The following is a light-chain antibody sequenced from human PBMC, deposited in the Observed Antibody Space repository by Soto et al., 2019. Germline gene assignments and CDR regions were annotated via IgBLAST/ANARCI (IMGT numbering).Light chain of an antibody. V-gene: IGKV3D-20*02. CDR1: QSVSSSY. CDR2: GAS. CDR3: QQRSNWPPSVT. J-gene: IGKJ3*01. Sequence: EIVLTQSPGILSLSPGERATLSCRASQSVSSSYLAWYQQKPGQAPRLLIYGASSRATGIPDRFSGSGSGTDFTLTISRLDPEDFAVYYCQQRSNWPPSVTFGPGTKVDI.